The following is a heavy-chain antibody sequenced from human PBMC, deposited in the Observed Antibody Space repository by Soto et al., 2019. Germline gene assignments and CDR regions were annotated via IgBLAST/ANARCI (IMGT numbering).Heavy chain of an antibody. D-gene: IGHD6-13*01. CDR3: ARDGGAWVAASGYYLAY. J-gene: IGHJ4*02. CDR1: VFTVSSYG. V-gene: IGHV3-33*01. CDR2: IWYDGSNK. Sequence: GGALRLSCAASVFTVSSYGMHWVRQAPGQGLEWVAVIWYDGSNKYYADSVKGRFTISRDNSKNTLYLQMNSLRAEDTAVYYCARDGGAWVAASGYYLAYWGQGTLVTVSS.